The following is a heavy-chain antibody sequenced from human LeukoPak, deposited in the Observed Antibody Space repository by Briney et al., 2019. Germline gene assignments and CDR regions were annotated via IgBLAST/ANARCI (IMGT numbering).Heavy chain of an antibody. V-gene: IGHV4-59*01. J-gene: IGHJ5*02. D-gene: IGHD3-22*01. CDR2: IYYSGST. CDR1: GGSISSYY. CDR3: ARGGSGHYFWSPNWFDP. Sequence: SETLSLTCTVSGGSISSYYWSWIRQPPGKGLEWIGYIYYSGSTNYNPSPKSRVTISVDTSKNQFSLKLSSVTAADTAVYYCARGGSGHYFWSPNWFDPWGQGTLVTVSS.